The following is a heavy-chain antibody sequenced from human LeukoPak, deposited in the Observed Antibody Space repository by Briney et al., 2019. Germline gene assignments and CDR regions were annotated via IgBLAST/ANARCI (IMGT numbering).Heavy chain of an antibody. D-gene: IGHD2-21*01. Sequence: SETLALACTVSGDSIINYHWSWIRQTPGEGLECIGYIYSSGITAYNPSLKSRVTISLVTSKNQFSLKLTSVTAAGPTVYYYARHGFRSFTQPFDYWGQGTLVTVSS. V-gene: IGHV4-59*08. CDR3: ARHGFRSFTQPFDY. CDR2: IYSSGIT. J-gene: IGHJ4*02. CDR1: GDSIINYH.